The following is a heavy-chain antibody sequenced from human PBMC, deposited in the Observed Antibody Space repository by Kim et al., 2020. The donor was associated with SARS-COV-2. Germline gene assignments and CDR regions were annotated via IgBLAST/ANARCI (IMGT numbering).Heavy chain of an antibody. Sequence: GGSLRLSCAASGFTFSSYAMSWVRQAPGKGLEWVSAISGSGGSTYYADSVKGRFTISRDNSKNTLYLQMNSLRAEDTAVYYCAKDYDRAYYYYGMDVWGQGTTVTVSS. D-gene: IGHD3-10*02. J-gene: IGHJ6*02. CDR3: AKDYDRAYYYYGMDV. CDR1: GFTFSSYA. V-gene: IGHV3-23*01. CDR2: ISGSGGST.